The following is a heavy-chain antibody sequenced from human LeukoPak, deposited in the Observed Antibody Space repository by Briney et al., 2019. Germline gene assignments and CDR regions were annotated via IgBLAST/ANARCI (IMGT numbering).Heavy chain of an antibody. V-gene: IGHV5-51*01. Sequence: GESLKISCKGSGYSFSDYCIAWVRQMPGKGLEWMGIVYPGDSDTTYSPSLQGQVTFSADKSIKTAYLQWTVLRASDTAMYYCAKYDSSGYIDYWGQGTLVTVSS. CDR2: VYPGDSDT. J-gene: IGHJ4*02. D-gene: IGHD6-19*01. CDR3: AKYDSSGYIDY. CDR1: GYSFSDYC.